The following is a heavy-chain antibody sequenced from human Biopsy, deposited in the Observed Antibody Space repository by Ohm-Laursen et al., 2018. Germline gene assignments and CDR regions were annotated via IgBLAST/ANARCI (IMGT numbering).Heavy chain of an antibody. CDR2: FAPENGKT. J-gene: IGHJ4*02. V-gene: IGHV1-24*01. Sequence: GASVKVSCKVSGYTLTELSMHWVRQAPGKGLEWMGGFAPENGKTVYAQNFQARVSMTEDTSTDTAYMELRSLRSEDTAVYYCAADINVWNVNYWGQGTQVIVSS. D-gene: IGHD1-1*01. CDR1: GYTLTELS. CDR3: AADINVWNVNY.